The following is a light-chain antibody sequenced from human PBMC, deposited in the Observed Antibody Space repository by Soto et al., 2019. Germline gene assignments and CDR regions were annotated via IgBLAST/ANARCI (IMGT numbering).Light chain of an antibody. V-gene: IGLV1-44*01. CDR1: SSNIGSNN. CDR3: YSAADNNSYV. J-gene: IGLJ1*01. CDR2: SNN. Sequence: QSVLTQPPSASATPGQRVTISCSGSSSNIGSNNVEWYQHLPGTAPKLLIYSNNQGPSGVPDRFSGSKSGTSASLAISGLQSEDEADYYCYSAADNNSYVFGTGTKVTVL.